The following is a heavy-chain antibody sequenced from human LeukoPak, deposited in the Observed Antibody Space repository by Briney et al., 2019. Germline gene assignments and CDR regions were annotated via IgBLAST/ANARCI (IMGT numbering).Heavy chain of an antibody. CDR3: AKDSRSTAQFDY. CDR2: ISYDGSNK. J-gene: IGHJ4*02. D-gene: IGHD4-17*01. Sequence: GGSLRLSCAASGFTFSSYGMHWVRQAPGKGLEWVAVISYDGSNKYYADSVKGRFTISRDNSKNTLYLQMNSLRAEDTAVYYCAKDSRSTAQFDYWGQGTLVTVSS. V-gene: IGHV3-30*18. CDR1: GFTFSSYG.